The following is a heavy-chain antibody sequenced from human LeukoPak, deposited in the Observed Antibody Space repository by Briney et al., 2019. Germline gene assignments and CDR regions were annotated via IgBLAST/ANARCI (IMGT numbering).Heavy chain of an antibody. D-gene: IGHD3-22*01. Sequence: PGGSLRLSCAASGFTFSSYGMHWVRQAPGKGLEWVAFIRYDGSNKYYADSVKGRFTISRDNSKNTLYLQMNSLRAEDTAVYYCAKDPASYYYDSSADTDYWGQGTLVTVSS. V-gene: IGHV3-30*02. CDR3: AKDPASYYYDSSADTDY. J-gene: IGHJ4*02. CDR2: IRYDGSNK. CDR1: GFTFSSYG.